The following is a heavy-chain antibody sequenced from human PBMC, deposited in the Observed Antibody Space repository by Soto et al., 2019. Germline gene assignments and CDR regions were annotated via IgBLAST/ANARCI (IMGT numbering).Heavy chain of an antibody. D-gene: IGHD3-10*01. CDR2: IWYDGSNK. Sequence: GGSLRLSCAASGFTFSSYGMHWVRQAPGKGLEWVAVIWYDGSNKYYADSVKGRFTISRDNSKNTLYLQMNSLRAEDTAVYYCARDRAPPGDITMVRGVITLPSDYWGQGTLVTVS. J-gene: IGHJ4*02. CDR1: GFTFSSYG. CDR3: ARDRAPPGDITMVRGVITLPSDY. V-gene: IGHV3-33*01.